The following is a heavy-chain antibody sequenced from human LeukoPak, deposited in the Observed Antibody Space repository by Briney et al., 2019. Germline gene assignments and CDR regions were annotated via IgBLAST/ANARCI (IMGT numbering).Heavy chain of an antibody. CDR1: GFIFSSYS. J-gene: IGHJ6*03. V-gene: IGHV3-48*04. D-gene: IGHD1-7*01. Sequence: GGSLRLSCAASGFIFSSYSMNWVRQAPGKGLEWLSYISSSSTTIYYADSVKGRFTISRDNAKNSLYLQMNSLKAEDTAVYYCARNRFPITGTTNNYYYMDVWGKGTTVTVS. CDR2: ISSSSTTI. CDR3: ARNRFPITGTTNNYYYMDV.